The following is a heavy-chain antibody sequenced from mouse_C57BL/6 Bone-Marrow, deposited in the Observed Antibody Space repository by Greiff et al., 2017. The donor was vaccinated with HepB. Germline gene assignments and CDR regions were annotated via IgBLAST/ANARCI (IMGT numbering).Heavy chain of an antibody. CDR3: ALFITTVVA. Sequence: QVQLQQPGAELVRPGSSVKLSCKASGYTFTSYWMHWVKQRPIQGLEWIGNTDPSDSETHYNQKFKDKATLTVDKSSSTAYMQLSSLTSEDSAVYYCALFITTVVAWGQGTSVTVSS. D-gene: IGHD1-1*01. J-gene: IGHJ4*01. CDR2: TDPSDSET. V-gene: IGHV1-52*01. CDR1: GYTFTSYW.